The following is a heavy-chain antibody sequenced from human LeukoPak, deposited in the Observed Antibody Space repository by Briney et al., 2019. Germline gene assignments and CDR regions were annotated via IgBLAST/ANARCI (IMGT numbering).Heavy chain of an antibody. Sequence: GGSLRLSCAASGFTFSSYWMSWVRQAPGKGLEWVANIKQDGSEKYYADSVKGRFTISRDNAKNSLYLQMNSLRAEDTAVYYCARVPHYYFGYGYFDSWGQGTLVTVSS. V-gene: IGHV3-7*01. D-gene: IGHD3-10*01. J-gene: IGHJ4*02. CDR2: IKQDGSEK. CDR1: GFTFSSYW. CDR3: ARVPHYYFGYGYFDS.